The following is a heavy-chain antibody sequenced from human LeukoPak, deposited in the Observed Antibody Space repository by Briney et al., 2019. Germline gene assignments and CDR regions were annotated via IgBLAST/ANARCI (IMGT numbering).Heavy chain of an antibody. D-gene: IGHD2-2*03. CDR1: GYTFTSYY. V-gene: IGHV1-46*01. Sequence: ASVTVSCEAAGYTFTSYYMHWVRQAPGQGLEWMGIINPSGGSTSYAQKFQGRVTMTRDTSTSTVYMELSSLTSEDTAVYYCARWIYGLDVWGQGTTVTVSS. J-gene: IGHJ6*02. CDR2: INPSGGST. CDR3: ARWIYGLDV.